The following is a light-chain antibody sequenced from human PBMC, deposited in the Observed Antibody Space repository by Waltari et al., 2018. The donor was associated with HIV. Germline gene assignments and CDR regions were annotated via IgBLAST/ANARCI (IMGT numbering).Light chain of an antibody. Sequence: QSALTQPASVSGFLGQSINISCTGISTDSRFYQYVSWYQQYPGKIPSIIIFDINNRPSGVSDHFSGSRSGNSASLTFSGLQSGDEAHYYCASNRLDYTLIFGGGTKLTVL. J-gene: IGLJ2*01. CDR3: ASNRLDYTLI. V-gene: IGLV2-14*03. CDR1: STDSRFYQY. CDR2: DIN.